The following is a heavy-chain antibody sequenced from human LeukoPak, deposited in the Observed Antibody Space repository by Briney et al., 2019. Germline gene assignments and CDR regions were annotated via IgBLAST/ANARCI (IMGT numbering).Heavy chain of an antibody. J-gene: IGHJ3*02. Sequence: SETLSLACTVYGGSISSYYWSWVRQPPGKGLEWIGYIYTSGRTNYNPSLKSRVTISVDTSKNQFSLKLSSVHAADTAVYYCARFVRAPRDDFDIWGKGTMVSVSS. D-gene: IGHD2-21*01. CDR1: GGSISSYY. CDR2: IYTSGRT. V-gene: IGHV4-4*09. CDR3: ARFVRAPRDDFDI.